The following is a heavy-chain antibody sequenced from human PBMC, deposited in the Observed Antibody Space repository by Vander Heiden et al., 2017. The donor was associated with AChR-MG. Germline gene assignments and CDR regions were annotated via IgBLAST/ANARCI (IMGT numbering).Heavy chain of an antibody. CDR1: GFTFTNYA. CDR3: AKDGGGTGWYVRYFDL. D-gene: IGHD6-19*01. V-gene: IGHV3-23*01. CDR2: VSGSGSST. Sequence: EVQLLESGGGLVQPGGSLRLSCAASGFTFTNYAMNWVRQAPGKGLEWVSVVSGSGSSTYYADSVKGRFTISRDNSKNTLYLQMNSLRVEDTAVYYCAKDGGGTGWYVRYFDLWGRGTLVSVSS. J-gene: IGHJ2*01.